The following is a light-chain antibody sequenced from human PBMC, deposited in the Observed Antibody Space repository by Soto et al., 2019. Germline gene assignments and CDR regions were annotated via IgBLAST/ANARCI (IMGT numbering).Light chain of an antibody. J-gene: IGKJ1*01. V-gene: IGKV1-5*01. CDR1: QTINTW. CDR3: QPYLGNSAA. CDR2: DAS. Sequence: EMHMTKYPSTLSASVGDIVTITCRAIQTINTWLAWYQQKPGKAPKLLIYDASSLESGVPSSFSGSGSGTEFTLTIDSLLSDDFAPSYCQPYLGNSAASGQGTKLDIK.